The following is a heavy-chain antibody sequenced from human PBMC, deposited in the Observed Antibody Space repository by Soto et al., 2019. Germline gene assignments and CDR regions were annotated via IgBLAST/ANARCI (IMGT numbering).Heavy chain of an antibody. J-gene: IGHJ4*02. CDR2: ISGSGGST. V-gene: IGHV3-23*01. CDR1: GFTFSSYA. CDR3: AKDPLPYYYDSRTPFDY. Sequence: PGGSLRLSCAASGFTFSSYAMSWVRQAPGKGLEWVSAISGSGGSTYYADSVKGRFTISRDNSKNTLYLQMNSLRAEDTAVYYCAKDPLPYYYDSRTPFDYWGQGTLVTVSS. D-gene: IGHD3-22*01.